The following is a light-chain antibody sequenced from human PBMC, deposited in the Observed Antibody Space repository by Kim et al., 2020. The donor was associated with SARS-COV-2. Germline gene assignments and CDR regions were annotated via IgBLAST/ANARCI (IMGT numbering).Light chain of an antibody. CDR1: QSISSW. J-gene: IGKJ2*01. V-gene: IGKV1-5*03. Sequence: LSSSVDDRVAITYRASQSISSWLAWYQQKPGKAPKLLIYKASSLESGVPSRFSGSGSGTEFTLTISSLQPDDFATYYCQQYNSWYTFGQGTKLEI. CDR3: QQYNSWYT. CDR2: KAS.